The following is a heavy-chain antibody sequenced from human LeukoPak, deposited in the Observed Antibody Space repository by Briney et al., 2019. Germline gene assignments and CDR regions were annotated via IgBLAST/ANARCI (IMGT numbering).Heavy chain of an antibody. D-gene: IGHD3-22*01. V-gene: IGHV3-30*04. CDR2: ISYDGSNK. J-gene: IGHJ4*02. CDR3: ARAHYPFYDSSGYTL. CDR1: GFTFSSYA. Sequence: PGGSLRLSCAASGFTFSSYAMHWVRQAPGKGLEWVAVISYDGSNKYYADSVKGRFTISRDNSKNTLYLQMNSLRAEDTAVYYCARAHYPFYDSSGYTLWGQGTLVTVSS.